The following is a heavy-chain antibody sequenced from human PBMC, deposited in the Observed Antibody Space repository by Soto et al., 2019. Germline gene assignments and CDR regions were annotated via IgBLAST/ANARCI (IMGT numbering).Heavy chain of an antibody. J-gene: IGHJ6*04. CDR3: ARGKGMEENYYYHGMDV. CDR2: INGGNGNT. Sequence: QVQVVQSGAEVKKPGASVKISCKASGYSVTTYAMHWVRQAPGQRLEWMAWINGGNGNTKYSQKFQDRVTITRDTSANIAYMELSSLRSEDSAVYYCARGKGMEENYYYHGMDVWGEGTTVSVSS. D-gene: IGHD1-1*01. V-gene: IGHV1-3*01. CDR1: GYSVTTYA.